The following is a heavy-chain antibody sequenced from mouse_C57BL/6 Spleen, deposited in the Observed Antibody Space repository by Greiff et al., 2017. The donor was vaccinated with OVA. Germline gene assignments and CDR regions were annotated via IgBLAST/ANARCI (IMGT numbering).Heavy chain of an antibody. CDR3: ARRDLDLDY. Sequence: QVQLQQPGAELVKPGASVKLSCKASGYTFTSYWMQWVKQRPGQGLEWIGEIDPSDSYTNYNQKFKGKATLTVDTSSSTAYMQLSSLTSEDSAVYYCARRDLDLDYWGQGTTLTVSS. CDR2: IDPSDSYT. J-gene: IGHJ2*01. D-gene: IGHD3-3*01. CDR1: GYTFTSYW. V-gene: IGHV1-50*01.